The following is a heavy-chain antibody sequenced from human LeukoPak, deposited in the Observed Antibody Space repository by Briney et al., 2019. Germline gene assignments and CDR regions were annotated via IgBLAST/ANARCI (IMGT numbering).Heavy chain of an antibody. D-gene: IGHD3-22*01. J-gene: IGHJ3*02. CDR3: ASIPSSGYYYGSAFDI. CDR2: ISSSGSTI. V-gene: IGHV3-11*01. Sequence: GGSLRLSCAASGFTFSDYYMSWIRQAPGKGLEWVSYISSSGSTIYYADSVKGRSTISRDNAKNSLYLQMNSLRAEDTAVYYCASIPSSGYYYGSAFDIWGQGTMVTVSS. CDR1: GFTFSDYY.